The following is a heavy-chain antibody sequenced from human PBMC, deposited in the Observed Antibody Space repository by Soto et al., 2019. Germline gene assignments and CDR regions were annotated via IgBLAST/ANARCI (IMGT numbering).Heavy chain of an antibody. D-gene: IGHD3-3*01. CDR2: INHTGGT. CDR3: ATRITVFGLLIPPFDP. Sequence: PSWSTALGSASYGGSVNGYEWTWIRQHPGKGLEWIGEINHTGGTHYNPSLKSRVTMSVDTSKNQFSLRLSSVTAADTAIYYCATRITVFGLLIPPFDPWGQRTQVTVSS. CDR1: GGSVNGYE. J-gene: IGHJ5*02. V-gene: IGHV4-34*01.